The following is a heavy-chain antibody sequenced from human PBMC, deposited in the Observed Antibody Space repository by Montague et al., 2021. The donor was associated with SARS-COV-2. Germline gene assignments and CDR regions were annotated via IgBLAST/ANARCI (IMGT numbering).Heavy chain of an antibody. CDR1: GFNFRTYA. CDR2: ISNDESKK. Sequence: SLRLSLSASGFNFRTYAMHWVRQAPGKGLEWVAVISNDESKKYYADSVKGRFTISRDNSKNTLFLQMNSLRPEDTAMYFCCLYGDPTETIFYHYGMDVWGQGTTVTVSS. V-gene: IGHV3-30-3*01. D-gene: IGHD4-17*01. CDR3: CLYGDPTETIFYHYGMDV. J-gene: IGHJ6*02.